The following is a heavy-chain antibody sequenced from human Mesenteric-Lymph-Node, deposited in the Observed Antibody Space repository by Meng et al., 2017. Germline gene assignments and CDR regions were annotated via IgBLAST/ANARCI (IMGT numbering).Heavy chain of an antibody. CDR2: IYNSGST. CDR3: ARGQKGYFDL. V-gene: IGHV4-30-4*01. Sequence: VHVQEMGPGLVKPPQTLSLTCSVSGGSISSRNYYGSWIRQPPGKGLEWSGHIYNSGSTYYNPSLKSRITISVDTSKSQFSLKLSSVTAADTAVYYCARGQKGYFDLWGRGTLVTVSS. J-gene: IGHJ2*01. CDR1: GGSISSRNYY.